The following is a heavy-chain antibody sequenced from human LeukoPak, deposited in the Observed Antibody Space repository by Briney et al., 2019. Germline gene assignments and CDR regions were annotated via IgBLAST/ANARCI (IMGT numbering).Heavy chain of an antibody. CDR1: GGSFSGYY. CDR2: INHSGST. CDR3: ARNLWFGESSDAFDM. Sequence: SETLSLTCAVYGGSFSGYYWSWIRQPPGKGLEWIGEINHSGSTNYNPSLKSRVTISVDTSKNQFSLKLSSVTAADTAVYYCARNLWFGESSDAFDMWGQGTMVTVSS. V-gene: IGHV4-34*01. J-gene: IGHJ3*02. D-gene: IGHD3-10*01.